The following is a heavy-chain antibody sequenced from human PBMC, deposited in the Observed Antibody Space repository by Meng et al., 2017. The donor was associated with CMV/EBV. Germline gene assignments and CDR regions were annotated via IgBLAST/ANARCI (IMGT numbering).Heavy chain of an antibody. D-gene: IGHD2-2*01. CDR1: GFTFSNAW. Sequence: AASGFTFSNAWMSWVRQAPGKGLEWVGRIKSKTDGGTTDYAAPVKGRFTISRDDSKNTLYLQMNSLKTEDTAVYYCTTVVPAAMDFDYWGQGTLVTVSS. V-gene: IGHV3-15*01. J-gene: IGHJ4*02. CDR3: TTVVPAAMDFDY. CDR2: IKSKTDGGTT.